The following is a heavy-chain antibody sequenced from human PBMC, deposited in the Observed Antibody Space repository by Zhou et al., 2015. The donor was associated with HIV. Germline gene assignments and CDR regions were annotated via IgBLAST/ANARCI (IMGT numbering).Heavy chain of an antibody. V-gene: IGHV1-69*01. CDR1: GGTFSSYA. CDR3: ARVLSPLLWFRDRDGEYDY. CDR2: IIPIFGTA. D-gene: IGHD3-10*01. Sequence: QVQLVQSGAEVKKPGSSVKVSCKASGGTFSSYAISWVRQAPGQGLEWMGGIIPIFGTANYAQKFQGRVTITADESTSTAYMELSSLRSEDTAVYYCARVLSPLLWFRDRDGEYDYWGQGTLVTVSS. J-gene: IGHJ4*02.